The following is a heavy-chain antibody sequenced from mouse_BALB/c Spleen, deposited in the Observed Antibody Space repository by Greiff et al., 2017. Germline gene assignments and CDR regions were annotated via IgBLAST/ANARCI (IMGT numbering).Heavy chain of an antibody. Sequence: EVQVVESGGGLVKPGGSLKLSCAASGFAFSSYDMSWVRQTPEKRLEWVAYISSGGGSTYYPDTVKGRFTISRDNAKNTLYLQMSSLKSEDTAMYYCARHRRLDAMDYWGQGTSVTVSS. CDR3: ARHRRLDAMDY. V-gene: IGHV5-12-1*01. CDR1: GFAFSSYD. J-gene: IGHJ4*01. CDR2: ISSGGGST. D-gene: IGHD6-1*01.